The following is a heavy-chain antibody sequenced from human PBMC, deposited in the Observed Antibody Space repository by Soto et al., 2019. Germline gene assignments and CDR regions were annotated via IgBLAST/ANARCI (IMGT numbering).Heavy chain of an antibody. CDR3: ARGGITMVWGVIIPYYYYGMDV. Sequence: ASVKVSCKASGGTFSSYAISWVRQAPGQGLEWMGGIIPIFGTANYAQKFQGRVTITADESTSTAYMELSSLRSEDTAVYYCARGGITMVWGVIIPYYYYGMDVWGQGTTVTVSS. CDR1: GGTFSSYA. D-gene: IGHD3-10*01. CDR2: IIPIFGTA. J-gene: IGHJ6*02. V-gene: IGHV1-69*13.